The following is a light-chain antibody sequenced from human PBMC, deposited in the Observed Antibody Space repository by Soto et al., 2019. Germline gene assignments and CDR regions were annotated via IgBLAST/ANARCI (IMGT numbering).Light chain of an antibody. CDR3: SSYTSSSTVV. CDR1: SSDVGGYNY. CDR2: EVS. V-gene: IGLV2-14*01. Sequence: QSVLTQPAAVSGSPGQSITISCTGTSSDVGGYNYVSWYQQHPGKAPRLMIFEVSNRPSGVSNRFSGSKSGNSAFLTISGLQAEDEADYYCSSYTSSSTVVFGTGTKVTVL. J-gene: IGLJ1*01.